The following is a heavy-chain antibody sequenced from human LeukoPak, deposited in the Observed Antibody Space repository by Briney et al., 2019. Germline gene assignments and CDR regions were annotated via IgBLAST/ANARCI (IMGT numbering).Heavy chain of an antibody. CDR1: GFTFSNYW. Sequence: GGSLRLSCAASGFTFSNYWMSWVRQVPGKGLEWVANIKQDGSEKYYVDSVKGRFTISGDNAKNSLYLQMNSLRAEDTAVYYCARVGLQAFYYYYYMDVWGKGTTVTVSS. D-gene: IGHD4-11*01. V-gene: IGHV3-7*01. J-gene: IGHJ6*03. CDR3: ARVGLQAFYYYYYMDV. CDR2: IKQDGSEK.